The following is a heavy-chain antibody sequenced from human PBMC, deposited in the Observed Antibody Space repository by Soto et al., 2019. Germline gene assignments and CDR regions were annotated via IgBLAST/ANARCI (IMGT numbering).Heavy chain of an antibody. Sequence: SVKVSCKASGGTFSSYAISWVRQAPGQGLEWMGGIIPIFGTANYAQKFQGRVTMTRDTSTSTVYMELSSLRSEDTAVYYCARDPIAAAGSTRSPFDYWGQGTLVTVSS. CDR2: IIPIFGTA. D-gene: IGHD6-13*01. V-gene: IGHV1-69*05. J-gene: IGHJ4*02. CDR3: ARDPIAAAGSTRSPFDY. CDR1: GGTFSSYA.